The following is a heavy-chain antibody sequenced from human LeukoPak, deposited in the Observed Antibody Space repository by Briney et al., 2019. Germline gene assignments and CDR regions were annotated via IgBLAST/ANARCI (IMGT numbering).Heavy chain of an antibody. V-gene: IGHV3-72*01. D-gene: IGHD5-12*01. J-gene: IGHJ6*03. CDR2: TRNKANSYTT. CDR3: ARMVDSGYDHYYYYYYMDV. CDR1: GFTFSDHY. Sequence: GGSLRLSCAASGFTFSDHYMDWVRQAPGKGLEWVGRTRNKANSYTTEYAASVKGRFTISRDDSKNSLYLQMNSLKTEDTAVYYCARMVDSGYDHYYYYYYMDVWGKGTTVTVSS.